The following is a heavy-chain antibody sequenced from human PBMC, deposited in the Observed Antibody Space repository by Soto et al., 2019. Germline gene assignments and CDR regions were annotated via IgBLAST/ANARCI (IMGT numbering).Heavy chain of an antibody. CDR3: ARIAATGRGWDV. J-gene: IGHJ6*02. Sequence: EVQLVEAGGGLVQPGGSLRLSCVDSGFTFSSYWMSWVRQAPVKGLEWVGNIKQDGSEENYVDSLKGRFTISRDNAKNSMYLQMNSLRAEDTAVHYCARIAATGRGWDVWGQGTTVVVSS. CDR2: IKQDGSEE. CDR1: GFTFSSYW. D-gene: IGHD6-13*01. V-gene: IGHV3-7*01.